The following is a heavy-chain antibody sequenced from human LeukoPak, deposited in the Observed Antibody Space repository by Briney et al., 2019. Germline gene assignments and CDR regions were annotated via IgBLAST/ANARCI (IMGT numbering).Heavy chain of an antibody. CDR1: GYTFTSYG. D-gene: IGHD3/OR15-3a*01. V-gene: IGHV1-18*01. Sequence: ASVKVSCKASGYTFTSYGISWVRQAPGQGLEWMGWISAYNGNTNYAQKLQGRVTMTTDTSTSTAYMELRSLRSDDTAVYYCAGVHALDKLGQPYYYYGMDVWGQGTTVTVSS. J-gene: IGHJ6*02. CDR3: AGVHALDKLGQPYYYYGMDV. CDR2: ISAYNGNT.